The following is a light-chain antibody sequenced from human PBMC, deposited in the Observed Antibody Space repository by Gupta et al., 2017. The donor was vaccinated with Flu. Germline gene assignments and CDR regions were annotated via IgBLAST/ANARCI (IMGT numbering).Light chain of an antibody. CDR3: QVWDSSSDHYV. Sequence: SYVLTQPPSVSVAPGQTARITCGGNNIGSKSVHWYQQKPGQAPVLVVYDDSDRPSGIPERLAGSNSGNTATLNISRGEAGDEADYSGQVWDSSSDHYVFGTGTKVTVL. J-gene: IGLJ1*01. CDR1: NIGSKS. CDR2: DDS. V-gene: IGLV3-21*02.